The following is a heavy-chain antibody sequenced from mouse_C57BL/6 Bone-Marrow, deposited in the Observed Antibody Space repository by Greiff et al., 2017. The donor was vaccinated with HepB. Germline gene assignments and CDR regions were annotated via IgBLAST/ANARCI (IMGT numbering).Heavy chain of an antibody. D-gene: IGHD2-4*01. CDR2: ISDGGSYT. CDR3: ARVYYDYDGGGFDY. Sequence: EVKLVESGGGLVKPGGSLKLSCAASGFTFSSYAMSWVRQTPEKRLEWVATISDGGSYTYYPDNVKGRFTISRDNAKNNLYLQMSHLKSEDTAMYYCARVYYDYDGGGFDYWGQGTTLTVSS. CDR1: GFTFSSYA. V-gene: IGHV5-4*03. J-gene: IGHJ2*01.